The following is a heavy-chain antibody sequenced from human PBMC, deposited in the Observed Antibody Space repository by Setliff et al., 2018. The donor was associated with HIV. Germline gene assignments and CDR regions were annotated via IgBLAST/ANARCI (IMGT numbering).Heavy chain of an antibody. V-gene: IGHV5-51*01. D-gene: IGHD1-26*01. CDR1: GYSFVDFW. Sequence: PGESLKISCHLSGYSFVDFWIGWVRQMPGKGLEWVGFIYPGDSDSRYSPSFQGQVTISADKSSRQFSLHLRSVTAADTAIYYCARDTSTRPFHYFYYMDVWGTGTTVTVSS. CDR3: ARDTSTRPFHYFYYMDV. CDR2: IYPGDSDS. J-gene: IGHJ6*03.